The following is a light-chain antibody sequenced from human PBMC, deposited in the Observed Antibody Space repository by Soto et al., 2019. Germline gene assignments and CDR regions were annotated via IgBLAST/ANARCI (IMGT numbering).Light chain of an antibody. CDR2: DAS. Sequence: EIVLTQSPATLSLSPGERATLSCRASQSVSSNLAWYQQKPGQAPRLLIYDASNRATGIPARFSGSGSGTDFTLIISSLEPEDFAVYYCQQRSNWPLTFGPGTKVDIK. CDR1: QSVSSN. CDR3: QQRSNWPLT. J-gene: IGKJ3*01. V-gene: IGKV3-11*01.